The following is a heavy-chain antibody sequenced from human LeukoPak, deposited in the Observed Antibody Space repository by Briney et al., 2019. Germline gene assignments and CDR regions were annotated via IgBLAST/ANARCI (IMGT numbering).Heavy chain of an antibody. CDR3: ARQDGSGIYYFDY. J-gene: IGHJ4*02. V-gene: IGHV4-34*01. CDR1: GGSFSGYY. Sequence: SETLSLTCAVCGGSFSGYYWSWIRQPPGKGLEWIGEINHSGSTNYNPSLKSRVTISVDTSKDQFSLKLSSVTAADTAVYYCARQDGSGIYYFDYWGQGTLVTVSS. D-gene: IGHD3-10*01. CDR2: INHSGST.